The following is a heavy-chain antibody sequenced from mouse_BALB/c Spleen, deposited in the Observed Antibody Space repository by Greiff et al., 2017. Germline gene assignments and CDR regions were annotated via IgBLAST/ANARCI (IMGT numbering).Heavy chain of an antibody. D-gene: IGHD3-1*01. J-gene: IGHJ2*01. CDR2: INPYNDGT. V-gene: IGHV1-14*01. CDR3: ARQLGLGFYFDY. CDR1: GYTFTSYV. Sequence: VQLQQSGPELVKPGASVKMSCKASGYTFTSYVMHWVKQKPGQGLEWIGYINPYNDGTNYNEKFKSKATLTVDKSSSTAYMQLSSLTSEDSAVYYCARQLGLGFYFDYWGQGTTLTVSS.